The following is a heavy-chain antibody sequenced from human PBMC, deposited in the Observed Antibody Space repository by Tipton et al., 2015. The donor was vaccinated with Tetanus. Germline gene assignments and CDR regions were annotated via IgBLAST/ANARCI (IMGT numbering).Heavy chain of an antibody. CDR2: INPDGRRT. CDR1: GFTFNKYW. V-gene: IGHV3-74*01. J-gene: IGHJ6*02. Sequence: SLRLSCAASGFTFNKYWMHWVRQTPGKGLVWISRINPDGRRTNYADSVKGRFTISRDHAKNTVYLQMNSLRAEDTAVYFCARRSLTNYGLDVCGQGTPVTVSS. D-gene: IGHD1-1*01. CDR3: ARRSLTNYGLDV.